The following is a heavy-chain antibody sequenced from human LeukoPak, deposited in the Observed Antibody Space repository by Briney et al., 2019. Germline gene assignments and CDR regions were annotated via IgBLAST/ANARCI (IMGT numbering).Heavy chain of an antibody. V-gene: IGHV3-21*01. CDR1: GFTFSSYS. Sequence: GGSLRLSCAASGFTFSSYSMNWVRQAPGKGLEWVSSISSSSSYIYYADSVKGRFTISRDNAKNSLYLQMNSLRAEDTAVYYCARGGPYCSSTSCHYLGPIDYWGQGTLVTVSS. CDR2: ISSSSSYI. D-gene: IGHD2-2*01. J-gene: IGHJ4*02. CDR3: ARGGPYCSSTSCHYLGPIDY.